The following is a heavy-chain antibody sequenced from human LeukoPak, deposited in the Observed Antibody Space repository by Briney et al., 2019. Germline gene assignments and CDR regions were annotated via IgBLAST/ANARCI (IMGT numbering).Heavy chain of an antibody. Sequence: PGGSLRLSCAASGFTFDDYAMHWLRQAPGKGLEWVSGISWNSGSIGYADSVKGRFTISRDNAKNSLYLQMNSLRAEDMALYYCAIDRGDSSSSWGFVYWGQGTLVTVYS. CDR1: GFTFDDYA. V-gene: IGHV3-9*03. CDR2: ISWNSGSI. D-gene: IGHD6-13*01. J-gene: IGHJ4*02. CDR3: AIDRGDSSSSWGFVY.